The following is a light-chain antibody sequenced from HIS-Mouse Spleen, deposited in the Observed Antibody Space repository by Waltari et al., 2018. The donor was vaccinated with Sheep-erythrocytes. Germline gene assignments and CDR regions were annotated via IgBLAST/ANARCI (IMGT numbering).Light chain of an antibody. CDR3: CSYAGSSTPWV. CDR1: SSDVGSYNL. J-gene: IGLJ3*02. V-gene: IGLV2-23*01. CDR2: EGS. Sequence: QSALTQPASVSVSPGQSITISCPGTSSDVGSYNLLSWYQQPPGKAPKLMIYEGSKRPSGVSNRFSGSKSGNTASLTISGLQAEDEADYYCCSYAGSSTPWVFGGGTKLTVL.